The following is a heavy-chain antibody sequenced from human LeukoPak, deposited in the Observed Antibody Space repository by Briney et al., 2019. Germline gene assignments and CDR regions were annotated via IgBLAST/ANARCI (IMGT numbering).Heavy chain of an antibody. CDR3: ARTPYDSSGYYSSYYFGY. J-gene: IGHJ4*02. CDR1: GGTFSSYA. CDR2: IIPILGIA. Sequence: ASVKVSCKASGGTFSSYAISWVRPAPGQGLEWMGRIIPILGIANYAQKFQGRVTITADKSTSTAYMELSSLRSEDTAVYYCARTPYDSSGYYSSYYFGYWGQGTLVTVSS. V-gene: IGHV1-69*04. D-gene: IGHD3-22*01.